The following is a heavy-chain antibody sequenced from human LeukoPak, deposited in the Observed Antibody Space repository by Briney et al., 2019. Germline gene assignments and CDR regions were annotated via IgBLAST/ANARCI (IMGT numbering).Heavy chain of an antibody. V-gene: IGHV3-7*01. CDR2: LNPDGSEK. CDR1: GFTFRNYW. J-gene: IGHJ5*01. D-gene: IGHD5-18*01. CDR3: ARDAYSCASDS. Sequence: GGSLRLSCGASGFTFRNYWMTWVRQAPGKGLEWVANLNPDGSEKYYVDSVKGRFTISRDNAESSLYLQMNSLRAEDTAVYYCARDAYSCASDSWGQGTLVTVSS.